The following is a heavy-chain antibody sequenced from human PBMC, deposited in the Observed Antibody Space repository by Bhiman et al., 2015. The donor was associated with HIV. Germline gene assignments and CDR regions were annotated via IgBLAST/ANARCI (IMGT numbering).Heavy chain of an antibody. CDR2: ISRSSSYI. D-gene: IGHD6-13*01. CDR3: ASGHAIAAAGRD. J-gene: IGHJ3*01. Sequence: EVQLVESGGGLVKPGGSLRLSCAASGFTFSTYNMNWVRQAPGKGLEWVSSISRSSSYIYYADSIKGRFTISRDNAKNSLYLQMNSLRAEDTAVYYCASGHAIAAAGRDWGQGTLGHRLF. CDR1: GFTFSTYN. V-gene: IGHV3-21*01.